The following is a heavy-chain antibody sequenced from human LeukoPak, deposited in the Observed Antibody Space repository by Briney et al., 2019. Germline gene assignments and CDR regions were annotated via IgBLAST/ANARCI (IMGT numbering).Heavy chain of an antibody. V-gene: IGHV3-30*03. J-gene: IGHJ4*02. CDR1: GFTFSSYG. CDR2: ISYDGSNK. CDR3: ARALDSAGPYYFDY. D-gene: IGHD1-26*01. Sequence: GGSLRLSCAASGFTFSSYGMHWVRQAPGKGLEWVAVISYDGSNKYYADSVKGRFTISRDNSKNTLYLQMNSLRAEDTAVYYCARALDSAGPYYFDYWGQGTLVTVSS.